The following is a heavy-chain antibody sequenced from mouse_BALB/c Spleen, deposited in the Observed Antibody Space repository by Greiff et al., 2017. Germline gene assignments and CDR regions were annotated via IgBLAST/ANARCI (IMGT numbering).Heavy chain of an antibody. D-gene: IGHD2-1*01. Sequence: EVKLVGSGGGLVQPGGSLKLSCAASGFTFSSYGMSWVRQTPDKRLELVATINSNGGSTYYPDSVKGRFTISRDNAKNTLYLQMSSLKSEDTAMYYCARDRVYGNYGTYWGQGTLVTVSA. J-gene: IGHJ3*01. CDR2: INSNGGST. CDR1: GFTFSSYG. V-gene: IGHV5-6-3*01. CDR3: ARDRVYGNYGTY.